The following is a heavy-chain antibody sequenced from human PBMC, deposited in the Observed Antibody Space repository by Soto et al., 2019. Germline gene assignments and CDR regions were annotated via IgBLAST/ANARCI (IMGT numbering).Heavy chain of an antibody. Sequence: EVQLLESGGGLVQPGGSLRLSCATSGFTFTSFAMTWVRQAPGKGPEWISSMSGTGGSIYDADSVKGRFTTSRDNSKNTLYLQMNNLRAEDTAIYYCAKGGVSTPGLKEWGQGTLVTVSS. CDR1: GFTFTSFA. CDR2: MSGTGGSI. J-gene: IGHJ1*01. V-gene: IGHV3-23*01. D-gene: IGHD2-8*01. CDR3: AKGGVSTPGLKE.